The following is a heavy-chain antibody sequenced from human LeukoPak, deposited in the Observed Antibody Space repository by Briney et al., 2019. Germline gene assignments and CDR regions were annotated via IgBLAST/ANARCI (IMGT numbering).Heavy chain of an antibody. J-gene: IGHJ6*02. CDR1: GGSLSTYY. V-gene: IGHV4-59*08. CDR3: ARGLRALADV. D-gene: IGHD4-17*01. Sequence: SETLSHTCTVSGGSLSTYYWNWIRQPPGKGLEWIGYIYYSGSTNYNPSLKSRVTISVDTSKNQFSLKLSSVTAADTAVYYCARGLRALADVWGQGTTVTVSS. CDR2: IYYSGST.